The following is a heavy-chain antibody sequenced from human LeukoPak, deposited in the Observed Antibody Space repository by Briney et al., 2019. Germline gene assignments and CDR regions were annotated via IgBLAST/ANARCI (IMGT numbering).Heavy chain of an antibody. CDR3: AKLLVEWELAHAFDI. V-gene: IGHV3-23*01. Sequence: PGGSLRLSCAASGFTFSSYGMSWVRQAPGKGLEWVSAISGSGGSTYYADSVKGRFTISRDNSKNTLYLQMNSLRAEDTAVYYCAKLLVEWELAHAFDIWGQGTMVTVSS. J-gene: IGHJ3*02. CDR1: GFTFSSYG. D-gene: IGHD1-26*01. CDR2: ISGSGGST.